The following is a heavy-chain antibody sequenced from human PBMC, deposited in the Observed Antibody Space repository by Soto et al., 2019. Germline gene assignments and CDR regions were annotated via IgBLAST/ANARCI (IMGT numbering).Heavy chain of an antibody. CDR3: ARGGVGGIGAYFDY. V-gene: IGHV4-59*01. CDR1: GGSISSYY. Sequence: QVQLQESGPGLVKPSETLSLTCTVSGGSISSYYWSWIRQPPGKGLEWIGYIYYIGSTNYNPSLKSRVTISVDTSKNQFALKLNSMPAADTAVYYCARGGVGGIGAYFDYWGQGTLVSVSS. D-gene: IGHD6-13*01. J-gene: IGHJ4*02. CDR2: IYYIGST.